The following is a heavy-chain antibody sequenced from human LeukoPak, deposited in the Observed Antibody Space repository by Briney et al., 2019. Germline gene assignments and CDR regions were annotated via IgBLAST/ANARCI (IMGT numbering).Heavy chain of an antibody. Sequence: PSETLSLTCTVSGGSISSSSYYWGWIRQPPGKGLEWIGNMYHSGITYYNASLKSRVTISVDTSNNQFSLKLNSVTAADTAVYYCARRYSNSYFDFWGQGTLVTVSS. CDR1: GGSISSSSYY. D-gene: IGHD4-11*01. CDR3: ARRYSNSYFDF. CDR2: MYHSGIT. V-gene: IGHV4-39*07. J-gene: IGHJ4*02.